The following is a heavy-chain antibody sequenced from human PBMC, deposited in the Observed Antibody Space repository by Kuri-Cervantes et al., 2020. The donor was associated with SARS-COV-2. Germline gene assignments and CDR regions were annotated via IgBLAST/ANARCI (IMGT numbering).Heavy chain of an antibody. J-gene: IGHJ4*02. V-gene: IGHV4-38-2*01. D-gene: IGHD6-25*01. CDR3: ARVAAGYFDY. CDR1: GFTFDDYG. CDR2: IYHSGST. Sequence: GSLRLSCAASGFTFDDYGMNWVRQAPGKGLEWIGSIYHSGSTYYNPSLKSRVTISVDTSKNQFSLKLSSVTAADTAVYYCARVAAGYFDYWGQGTLVTVSS.